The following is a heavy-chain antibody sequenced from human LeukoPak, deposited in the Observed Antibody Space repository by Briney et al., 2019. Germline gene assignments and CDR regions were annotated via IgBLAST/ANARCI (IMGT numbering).Heavy chain of an antibody. CDR1: GFTFSDYY. J-gene: IGHJ6*02. D-gene: IGHD3-10*01. CDR2: ISSSSSDT. CDR3: ATEGAGSYYLRYYYYYGMAV. V-gene: IGHV3-11*05. Sequence: GGSLRLSCAASGFTFSDYYMSWMRQAPGKGVEWVSYISSSSSDTKYADSVKGRFTISRDNAKHSRCLHMNSLRAADTAVYYCATEGAGSYYLRYYYYYGMAVCGQGTTVTASS.